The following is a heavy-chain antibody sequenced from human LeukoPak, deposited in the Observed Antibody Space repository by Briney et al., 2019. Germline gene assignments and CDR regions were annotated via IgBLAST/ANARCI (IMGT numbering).Heavy chain of an antibody. Sequence: GGSLRLSCAASGFTFSSYSMHWVRQAPGKGLVWVSRIERDGRSTSYADSVRGRCTISRDNAKNTLYLQMNSLRAEDTAVYYCAREHRHEGATVDSRGQGTLVTVSS. J-gene: IGHJ4*02. V-gene: IGHV3-74*01. CDR2: IERDGRST. CDR3: AREHRHEGATVDS. CDR1: GFTFSSYS. D-gene: IGHD1-26*01.